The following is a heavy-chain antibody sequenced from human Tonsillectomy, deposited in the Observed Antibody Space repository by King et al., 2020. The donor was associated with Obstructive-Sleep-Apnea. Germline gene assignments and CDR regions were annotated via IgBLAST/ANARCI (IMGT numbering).Heavy chain of an antibody. V-gene: IGHV3-20*01. CDR2: INWNGGST. CDR3: ARGLVTTAYHYGVDV. D-gene: IGHD1-1*01. CDR1: GFTFDDYG. J-gene: IGHJ6*02. Sequence: VQLVESGGDVVRPGGSLKLSCVVSGFTFDDYGMNWVRHAPGKGLEWVSGINWNGGSTGYADSVKGRFTISRDNAKNSLYLQMNSLRAEDTAVYHCARGLVTTAYHYGVDVWGQGTTVTVSS.